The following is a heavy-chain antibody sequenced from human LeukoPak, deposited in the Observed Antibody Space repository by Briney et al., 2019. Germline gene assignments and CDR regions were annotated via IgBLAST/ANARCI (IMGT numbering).Heavy chain of an antibody. CDR2: ISDSGDRT. Sequence: PGGSLRLSCAASGFTFSSYAMSWVRQAPGKGLEWVSGISDSGDRTQYADSVKGRFTISRDNSKNTLYQQMNSLRAEDTAIYYCAKERSGGWPFDYWGQGTLVTVSS. D-gene: IGHD6-19*01. CDR1: GFTFSSYA. J-gene: IGHJ4*02. V-gene: IGHV3-23*01. CDR3: AKERSGGWPFDY.